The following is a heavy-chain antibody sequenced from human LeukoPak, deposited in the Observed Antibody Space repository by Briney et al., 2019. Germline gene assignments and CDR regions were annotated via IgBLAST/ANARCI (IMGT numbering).Heavy chain of an antibody. CDR2: IYYSGST. Sequence: SETLSLTCTVSGGSVSSGSYYWTWIRQPPGKELEWIGYIYYSGSTNYNPSLKSRVTISVDTSQNQFSLKLTSVTAADTAVYYCAREDSSSWYRWFDPWGQGTLVTVSS. V-gene: IGHV4-61*01. J-gene: IGHJ5*02. D-gene: IGHD6-13*01. CDR3: AREDSSSWYRWFDP. CDR1: GGSVSSGSYY.